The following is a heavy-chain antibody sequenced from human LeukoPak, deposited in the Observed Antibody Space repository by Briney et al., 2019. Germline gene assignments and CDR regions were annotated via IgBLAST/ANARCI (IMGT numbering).Heavy chain of an antibody. J-gene: IGHJ4*02. V-gene: IGHV3-30-3*01. CDR3: ASDCGGDCYGEPDDY. CDR1: GFTFSSYA. D-gene: IGHD2-21*01. CDR2: ISYDGSNK. Sequence: GGSLRLSCAASGFTFSSYAMHWVRQAPGKGLEWVAVISYDGSNKYYADSVKGRFTISRDNSKNTLYLQMNSLRAEDTAVYYCASDCGGDCYGEPDDYWGQGTLVTVSS.